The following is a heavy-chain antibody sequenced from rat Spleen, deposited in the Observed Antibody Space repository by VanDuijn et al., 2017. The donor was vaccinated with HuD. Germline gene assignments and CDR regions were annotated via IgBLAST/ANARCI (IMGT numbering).Heavy chain of an antibody. Sequence: EVQLVESGGGLVQPGRSLKVSCAASGFTFDDFYMAWVRQAPTKGLEWVASINYDGSSTYYRDSVKGRFSISRDNAKSSLYLQMDSLRSEDTATYYCARLWYFDFWGPGTMVTVSS. V-gene: IGHV5-20*01. J-gene: IGHJ1*01. CDR2: INYDGSST. CDR3: ARLWYFDF. CDR1: GFTFDDFY.